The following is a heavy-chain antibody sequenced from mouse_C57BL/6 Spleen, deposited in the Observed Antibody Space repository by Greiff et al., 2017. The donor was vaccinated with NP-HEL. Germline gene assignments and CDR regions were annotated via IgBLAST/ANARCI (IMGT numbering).Heavy chain of an antibody. Sequence: EVQLQESGGGLVKPGGSLKLSCAASGFTFSSYAMSWVRQTPEKRLEWVATISDGGSYTYYPDNVKGRFTISRDNAKNNLYLQMSHLKSEDTAMYYCAREGGAYAMDYWGQGTSVTVSS. CDR3: AREGGAYAMDY. CDR2: ISDGGSYT. J-gene: IGHJ4*01. V-gene: IGHV5-4*01. CDR1: GFTFSSYA.